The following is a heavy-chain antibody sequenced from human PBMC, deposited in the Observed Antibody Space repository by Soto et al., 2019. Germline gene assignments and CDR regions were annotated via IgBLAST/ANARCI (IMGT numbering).Heavy chain of an antibody. CDR3: ARDRGSGSYLAFDI. V-gene: IGHV4-31*03. Sequence: QVQLQESGPGLVKPSQTLSLTCTVSGGSISSGGYYWSWIRQHPGKGLAWIGYIYYSVSTSYNPSLKSRVTISVDTSKNQFSLKLSSVTAADTAVYYCARDRGSGSYLAFDIWGQGTMVTVSS. D-gene: IGHD3-10*01. J-gene: IGHJ3*02. CDR2: IYYSVST. CDR1: GGSISSGGYY.